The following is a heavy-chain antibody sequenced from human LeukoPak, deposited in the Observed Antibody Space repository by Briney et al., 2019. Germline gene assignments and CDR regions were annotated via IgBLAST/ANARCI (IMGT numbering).Heavy chain of an antibody. CDR3: ARHYYGAGSYYLGY. D-gene: IGHD3-10*01. J-gene: IGHJ4*02. CDR1: GYTFTSYG. Sequence: ASVKVSCKASGYTFTSYGISLVRQAPGQGLEWMGWIITYNGNTNYAQRLQGRVTMTTDTSTSTAYMELRSMRSDDTAMYYCARHYYGAGSYYLGYWGQGTLVTVSS. CDR2: IITYNGNT. V-gene: IGHV1-18*04.